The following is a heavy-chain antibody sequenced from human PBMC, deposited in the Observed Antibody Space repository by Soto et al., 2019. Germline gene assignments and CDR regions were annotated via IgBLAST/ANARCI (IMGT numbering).Heavy chain of an antibody. CDR2: MSYDETKK. CDR3: AKDRRDGDFMHILVVDS. CDR1: GFSLSSYA. Sequence: QVQLVESGGGVVQPGGSLRLSCATFGFSLSSYAMHWVRQAPGKGLEWVALMSYDETKKYYADSVEGRFTISRDTSTNTLFLQMNNVRVEDTAVYYCAKDRRDGDFMHILVVDSWGQGALVTVSS. V-gene: IGHV3-30*18. D-gene: IGHD1-26*01. J-gene: IGHJ5*01.